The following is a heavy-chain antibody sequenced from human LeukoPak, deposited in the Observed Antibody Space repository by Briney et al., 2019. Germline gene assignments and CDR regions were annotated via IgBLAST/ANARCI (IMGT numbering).Heavy chain of an antibody. CDR3: VKDYYYGSGMYYFDY. CDR1: GFTFSSYA. V-gene: IGHV3-23*01. CDR2: ISGSGGST. Sequence: GGSLRLSCAASGFTFSSYAMSWVRQAPGKGLEWVSAISGSGGSTYYADSVKGRFTISRDNSKNTLYLQISSLRAEDTAVYYCVKDYYYGSGMYYFDYWGQGTLVTVSS. J-gene: IGHJ4*02. D-gene: IGHD3-10*01.